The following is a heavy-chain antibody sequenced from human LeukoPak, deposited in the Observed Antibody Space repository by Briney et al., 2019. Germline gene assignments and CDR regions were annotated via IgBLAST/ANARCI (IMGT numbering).Heavy chain of an antibody. CDR1: SGSISSANYY. D-gene: IGHD6-13*01. CDR3: ARYSSSEGWFGP. V-gene: IGHV4-39*01. CDR2: MYYSGSS. Sequence: SETLSLTCTVSSGSISSANYYWGWLRQPPGKGLEWIGIMYYSGSSSYNSSLKSRVTISVDTSKNQFSLRLSSVTAADTAVYYCARYSSSEGWFGPWGQGTLVTVSS. J-gene: IGHJ5*02.